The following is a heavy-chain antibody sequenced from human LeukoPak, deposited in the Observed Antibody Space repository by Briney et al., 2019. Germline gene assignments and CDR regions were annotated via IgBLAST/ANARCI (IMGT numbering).Heavy chain of an antibody. D-gene: IGHD3-3*01. CDR3: ARVTYYDFWSGREGNYYFDY. CDR1: GGSISSYY. CDR2: IYTSGST. V-gene: IGHV4-4*07. J-gene: IGHJ4*02. Sequence: SETLSLTCTVSGGSISSYYWSWIRQPAGKGLEWIGRIYTSGSTNYNPSLKSRVTISVDTSKNQFSLKLSSVTAADTAVYYCARVTYYDFWSGREGNYYFDYWGQGTLVTVSS.